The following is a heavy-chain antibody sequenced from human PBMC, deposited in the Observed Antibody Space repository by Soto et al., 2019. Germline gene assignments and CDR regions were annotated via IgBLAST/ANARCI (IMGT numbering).Heavy chain of an antibody. V-gene: IGHV3-74*01. CDR3: ARDKGVFYYDSSGYYFQH. CDR2: INSDGSRT. D-gene: IGHD3-22*01. CDR1: GIIVSTNY. Sequence: PGGSLRLSCLPSGIIVSTNYMGWVRQAPGKGLVWVSRINSDGSRTSYADSAKGRFTISRDNSKNTLYLQMNSLRAEDTAVYYCARDKGVFYYDSSGYYFQHWGQGTLVTVSS. J-gene: IGHJ1*01.